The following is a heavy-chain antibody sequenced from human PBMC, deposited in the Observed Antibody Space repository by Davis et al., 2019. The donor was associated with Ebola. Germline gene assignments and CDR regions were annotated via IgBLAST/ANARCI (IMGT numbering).Heavy chain of an antibody. CDR2: IYYSGST. Sequence: PSETLSLTCTVSGGSISSSSYYWGWIRQPPGKGLEWIGSIYYSGSTYYNPSLKSRVTISVDTSKNQFSLKLSSVTAADTAVYYCAGGHSGYVQFDYWGQGTLVTVSS. V-gene: IGHV4-39*01. J-gene: IGHJ4*02. D-gene: IGHD5-12*01. CDR1: GGSISSSSYY. CDR3: AGGHSGYVQFDY.